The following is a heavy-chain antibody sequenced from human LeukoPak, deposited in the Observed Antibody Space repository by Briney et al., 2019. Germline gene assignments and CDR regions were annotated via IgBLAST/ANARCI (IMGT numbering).Heavy chain of an antibody. Sequence: GASVKVSCTAFGYTFTGYWMHWVRQAPGQGPEWMGVISPSGGSTIYAQKFKGRVTLTRDTSTSTVYMELSSLRSEDTAVYYCAKGNRWFGESPQTQSNWFDPWGQGTLVTVSS. CDR1: GYTFTGYW. CDR3: AKGNRWFGESPQTQSNWFDP. CDR2: ISPSGGST. V-gene: IGHV1-46*01. J-gene: IGHJ5*02. D-gene: IGHD3-10*01.